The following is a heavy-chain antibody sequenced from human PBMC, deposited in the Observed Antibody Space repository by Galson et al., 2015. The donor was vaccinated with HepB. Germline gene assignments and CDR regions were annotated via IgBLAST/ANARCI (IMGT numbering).Heavy chain of an antibody. CDR2: IDWDDDK. CDR1: GFSLSTSGMR. D-gene: IGHD2-2*01. J-gene: IGHJ4*02. V-gene: IGHV2-70*04. CDR3: ARSRIVVVPGWGNSGSYSALDY. Sequence: PALVKPTQTLTLTCTFPGFSLSTSGMRVSWIRQPPGKALEWLARIDWDDDKFYSTSLKTRLTISKDTSKNQVVLTMTNMDPVDTATYYCARSRIVVVPGWGNSGSYSALDYWGQGTLVTVSS.